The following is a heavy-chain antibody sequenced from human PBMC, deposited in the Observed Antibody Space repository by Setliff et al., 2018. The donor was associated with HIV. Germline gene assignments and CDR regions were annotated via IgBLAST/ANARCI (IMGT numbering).Heavy chain of an antibody. CDR2: IGPYDGRT. D-gene: IGHD3-22*01. Sequence: GASVKVSCKTSGYMFIAYGMSWVRRAPGQGLEWMGWIGPYDGRTEYAQKLQGRVTMTTDTSTSTAYMELRSLRSDDTAVYYCARVPSQGPYYYDSSGYSPFDYWGQGTLVTVSS. J-gene: IGHJ4*02. CDR3: ARVPSQGPYYYDSSGYSPFDY. CDR1: GYMFIAYG. V-gene: IGHV1-18*01.